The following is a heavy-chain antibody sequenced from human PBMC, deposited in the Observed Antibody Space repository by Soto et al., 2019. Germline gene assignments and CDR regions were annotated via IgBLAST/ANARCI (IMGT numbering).Heavy chain of an antibody. CDR1: GGSISSSNW. Sequence: QVQLQESGPGLVKPSGTLSLTCAVSGGSISSSNWWSWVRQPPGKGLEWIGEIYHSGSTNYNPSLTNRVTISVDKAKNQFSLKLSSVTAADTAVYYCARGSKGGGSGSYVADYWGQGTLVTVSS. J-gene: IGHJ4*02. CDR2: IYHSGST. CDR3: ARGSKGGGSGSYVADY. D-gene: IGHD3-10*01. V-gene: IGHV4-4*02.